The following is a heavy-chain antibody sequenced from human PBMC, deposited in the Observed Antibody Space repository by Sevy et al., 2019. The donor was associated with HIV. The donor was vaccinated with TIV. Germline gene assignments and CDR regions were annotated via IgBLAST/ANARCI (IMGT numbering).Heavy chain of an antibody. V-gene: IGHV3-74*01. CDR1: GFTFRSDW. CDR3: LSEGGDWFDP. CDR2: INRDGSST. Sequence: GGSLRLSCAASGFTFRSDWMHWVRQAPGKGLVWDSRINRDGSSTAYADSVKRRFTISRDNAKNTLYLQMNSLRAEDTSVYYCLSEGGDWFDPWGQGTLVTVSS. J-gene: IGHJ5*02. D-gene: IGHD3-16*01.